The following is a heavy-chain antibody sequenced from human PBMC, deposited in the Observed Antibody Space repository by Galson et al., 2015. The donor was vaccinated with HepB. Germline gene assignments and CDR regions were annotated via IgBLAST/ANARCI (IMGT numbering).Heavy chain of an antibody. CDR2: IYYSGST. Sequence: SETLSLTCTVSGGSISSYYWSWIRQPPGKGLEWIGCIYYSGSTYYNPSLKSRVTISVDTSKNQFSLKLSSVTAADTAVYYCAREGNPPESLDAFDIWGQGTMVTASS. CDR3: AREGNPPESLDAFDI. J-gene: IGHJ3*02. CDR1: GGSISSYY. V-gene: IGHV4-59*12.